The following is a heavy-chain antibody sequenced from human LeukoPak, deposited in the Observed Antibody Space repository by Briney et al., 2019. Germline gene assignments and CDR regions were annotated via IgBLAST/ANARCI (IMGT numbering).Heavy chain of an antibody. CDR2: IYYSGST. J-gene: IGHJ4*02. CDR1: GGPISSYY. V-gene: IGHV4-59*01. D-gene: IGHD6-13*01. Sequence: SETLSLTCTVSGGPISSYYWSWIRQPPGKGLEWIGYIYYSGSTNYNPSLKSRVTISVDTSKNQFSLKLSSVTAADTAVYYCARVAAAGNDYWGQGTLVTVSS. CDR3: ARVAAAGNDY.